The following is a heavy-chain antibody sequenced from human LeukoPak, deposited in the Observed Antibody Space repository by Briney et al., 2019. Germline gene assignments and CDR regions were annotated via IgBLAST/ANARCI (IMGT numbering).Heavy chain of an antibody. CDR1: GYSFTSYW. J-gene: IGHJ4*02. V-gene: IGHV5-10-1*01. Sequence: GESLKISCKGSGYSFTSYWISWVRPMPGKGLEWRGMIDPSDSYTNYSPSFQGHVTISADKSISTAYLQWSSLKASDTAMCYCARHFDYDSSGRGTDDYWGQGTLVTVSS. CDR2: IDPSDSYT. D-gene: IGHD3-22*01. CDR3: ARHFDYDSSGRGTDDY.